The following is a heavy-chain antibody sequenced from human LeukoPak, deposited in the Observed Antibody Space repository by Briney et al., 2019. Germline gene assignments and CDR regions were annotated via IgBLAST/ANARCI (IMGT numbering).Heavy chain of an antibody. Sequence: ASVKISCKASGYTFTGYYMHWVRQAPGQGLEWMGWINPNSGGTNYAQKFQGRVTMTRDTSISTAYMELSRLRSDDTAVYYCARDPGGNSGFRFDPWGQGTLVTVSS. CDR3: ARDPGGNSGFRFDP. CDR1: GYTFTGYY. D-gene: IGHD4-23*01. CDR2: INPNSGGT. J-gene: IGHJ5*02. V-gene: IGHV1-2*02.